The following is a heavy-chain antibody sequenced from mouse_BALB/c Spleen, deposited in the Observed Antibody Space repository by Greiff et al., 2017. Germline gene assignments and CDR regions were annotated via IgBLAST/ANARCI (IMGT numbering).Heavy chain of an antibody. CDR3: ARHGNYAWFAY. V-gene: IGHV5-6*01. D-gene: IGHD2-1*01. CDR1: GFTFSSYG. Sequence: EVQRVESGGDLVKPGGSLKLSCAASGFTFSSYGMSWVRQTPDKRLEWVATISSGGSYTYYPDSVKGRFTISRDNAKNTLYLQMSSLKSEDTAMYYCARHGNYAWFAYWGQGTLVTVPA. J-gene: IGHJ3*01. CDR2: ISSGGSYT.